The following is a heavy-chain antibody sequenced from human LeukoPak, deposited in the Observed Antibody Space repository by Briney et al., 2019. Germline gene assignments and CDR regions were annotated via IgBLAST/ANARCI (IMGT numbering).Heavy chain of an antibody. CDR3: AADLNYYDSSGSGDY. J-gene: IGHJ4*02. CDR2: IVVGSGNT. CDR1: GFTFTSSA. Sequence: SVKVSCKASGFTFTSSAMQWVRQARGQRREWIGWIVVGSGNTNYAQKFQERVTITRDMSTSTAYMELTSLRSEDTAVYYCAADLNYYDSSGSGDYWGQGTLVTVSS. V-gene: IGHV1-58*02. D-gene: IGHD3-22*01.